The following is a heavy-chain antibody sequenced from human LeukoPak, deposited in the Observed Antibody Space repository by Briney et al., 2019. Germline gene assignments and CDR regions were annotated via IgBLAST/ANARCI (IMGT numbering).Heavy chain of an antibody. V-gene: IGHV4-39*07. Sequence: SETLSLTRTVSGGSISSSSYYWGWIRQPPGKGLEWIGSIYYSGSTYYNPSLKSRVTISVDTSKNQFSLKLSSVTAADTAVYYCARVYSSSSGRNIDYWGQGTLVTVSS. J-gene: IGHJ4*02. CDR1: GGSISSSSYY. CDR3: ARVYSSSSGRNIDY. D-gene: IGHD6-6*01. CDR2: IYYSGST.